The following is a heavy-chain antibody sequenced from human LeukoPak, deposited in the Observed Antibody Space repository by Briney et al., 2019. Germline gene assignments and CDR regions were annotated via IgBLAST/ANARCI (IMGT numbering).Heavy chain of an antibody. CDR3: ARRGGSGSYRFMNWFDP. J-gene: IGHJ5*02. V-gene: IGHV5-51*01. CDR2: IYPGDSDT. CDR1: GYSFTSYW. Sequence: GESLKISCKGSGYSFTSYWIGWVRQMPGKGLEWMGIIYPGDSDTRYSPSFQGQVTISADKSISTAYLQWRSLKASDTAMYYCARRGGSGSYRFMNWFDPWGQGTLVTVSS. D-gene: IGHD3-10*01.